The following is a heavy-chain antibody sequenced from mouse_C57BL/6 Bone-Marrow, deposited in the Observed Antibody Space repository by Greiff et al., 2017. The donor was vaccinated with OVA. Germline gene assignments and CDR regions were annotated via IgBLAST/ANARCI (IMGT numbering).Heavy chain of an antibody. V-gene: IGHV1-53*01. CDR1: GYTFTSYW. CDR2: INPSNGGT. D-gene: IGHD1-1*01. J-gene: IGHJ2*01. CDR3: ARDYGSSPFDY. Sequence: QVQLQQPGTELVKPGASVQLSCKASGYTFTSYWMPWVKQRPGQGLEWIGNINPSNGGTNYNETFQSKATLTVDKSSSTAYMQLSILTSEDSAVYYCARDYGSSPFDYWGQGTTLTVSS.